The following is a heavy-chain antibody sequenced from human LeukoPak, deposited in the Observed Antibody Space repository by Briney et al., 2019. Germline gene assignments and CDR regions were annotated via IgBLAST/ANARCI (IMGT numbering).Heavy chain of an antibody. J-gene: IGHJ4*02. Sequence: PGGSLRFSCAASGFTLSSYAMSWVRQAPGKGLVWVSAISGSGGSTYYADSVKGRFTISRDNSKNTLYLQMSSLRAEDTAVYYCAKEGGSYYFDYWGQGTLVTVSS. CDR1: GFTLSSYA. D-gene: IGHD1-26*01. CDR3: AKEGGSYYFDY. CDR2: ISGSGGST. V-gene: IGHV3-23*01.